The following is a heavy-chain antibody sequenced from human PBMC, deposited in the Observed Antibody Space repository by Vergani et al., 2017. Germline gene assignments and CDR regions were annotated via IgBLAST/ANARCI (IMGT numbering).Heavy chain of an antibody. CDR2: ISSSSSYI. CDR1: GFTFSSYS. Sequence: EVQLVESGGGLVKPGGSLRLSCAASGFTFSSYSMNWVRQAPGKGLEWVSSISSSSSYIYYADSVKGRFTISRDNAKNSLYLQMNSLRPEDMAVYYCAKDRPLHYGDPGYFDYWGQGTLVTVSS. V-gene: IGHV3-21*01. CDR3: AKDRPLHYGDPGYFDY. D-gene: IGHD4-17*01. J-gene: IGHJ4*02.